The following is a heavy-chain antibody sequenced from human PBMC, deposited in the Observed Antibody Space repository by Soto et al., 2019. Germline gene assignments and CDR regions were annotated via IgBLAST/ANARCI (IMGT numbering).Heavy chain of an antibody. CDR1: GGTFSSYA. D-gene: IGHD3-10*01. Sequence: GASVKVSCKASGGTFSSYAISWVRQTPGRGLEWMGGIVPMLGTPTYAEKFKGRVRISATGSATTTYMEVTSLRSEDTAIYYCARNGTYGSSRSHYSGMDVWGQGTTVTVSS. CDR2: IVPMLGTP. V-gene: IGHV1-69*13. CDR3: ARNGTYGSSRSHYSGMDV. J-gene: IGHJ6*02.